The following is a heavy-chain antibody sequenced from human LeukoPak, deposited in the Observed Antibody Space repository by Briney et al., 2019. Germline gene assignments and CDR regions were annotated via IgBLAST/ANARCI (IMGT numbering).Heavy chain of an antibody. CDR1: GGSISSGDYY. CDR2: IYYSGST. D-gene: IGHD2-15*01. V-gene: IGHV4-30-4*01. Sequence: PSETLSLTCTVSGGSISSGDYYWSWIRQPPGKGLEWIGYIYYSGSTYYNPSLKSRVTISVDTSKNQFSLKLSSVTAADTAVYYCARVGLGASRVSFDYWGQGTLVTVSS. CDR3: ARVGLGASRVSFDY. J-gene: IGHJ4*02.